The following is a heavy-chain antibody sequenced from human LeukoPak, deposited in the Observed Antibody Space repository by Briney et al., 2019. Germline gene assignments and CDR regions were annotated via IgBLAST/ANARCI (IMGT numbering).Heavy chain of an antibody. CDR3: AKDLSMAAAEDAEYFQH. CDR2: IRYDGSNK. Sequence: PGGSLRLSCAASGFTFSSYGMHWVRQAPGKGLEWVAFIRYDGSNKYYADSVKGRFTISRDNSKNTLYLQMNSLRAEDTAVYYCAKDLSMAAAEDAEYFQHWGQGTLVTVSS. J-gene: IGHJ1*01. V-gene: IGHV3-30*02. CDR1: GFTFSSYG. D-gene: IGHD6-13*01.